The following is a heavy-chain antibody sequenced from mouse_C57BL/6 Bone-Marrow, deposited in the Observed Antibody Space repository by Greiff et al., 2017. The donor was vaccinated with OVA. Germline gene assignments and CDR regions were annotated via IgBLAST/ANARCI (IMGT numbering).Heavy chain of an antibody. CDR2: IDPENGDT. V-gene: IGHV14-4*01. Sequence: VQLQQSGAELVRPGASVKLSCTASGFNIKDDYMHWVKQRPEQGLEWIGWIDPENGDTEYASKFQGKATITADTSSNTAYLQLSSLTSEDTAVYYCTPYYYGSSLHWYFDGWGTGTTVTVAS. CDR1: GFNIKDDY. CDR3: TPYYYGSSLHWYFDG. J-gene: IGHJ1*03. D-gene: IGHD1-1*01.